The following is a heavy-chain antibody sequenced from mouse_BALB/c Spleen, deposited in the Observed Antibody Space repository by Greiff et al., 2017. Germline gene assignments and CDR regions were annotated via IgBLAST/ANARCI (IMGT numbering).Heavy chain of an antibody. D-gene: IGHD1-2*01. CDR1: GFTFSSYA. CDR2: ISSGGST. CDR3: ARIHYYGYDYFDY. J-gene: IGHJ2*01. V-gene: IGHV5-6-5*01. Sequence: DVQLVESGGGLVKPGGSLKLSCAASGFTFSSYAMSWVRQTPEKRLEWVASISSGGSTYYPDSVKGRFTISRDNARNILYLQMSSLRSEDTAMYYCARIHYYGYDYFDYWGQGTTLTVSS.